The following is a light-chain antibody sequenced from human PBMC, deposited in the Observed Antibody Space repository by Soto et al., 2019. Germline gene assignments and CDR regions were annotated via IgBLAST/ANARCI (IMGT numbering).Light chain of an antibody. CDR2: DVS. Sequence: SVLTQPASVSGSPGQSITISCTGTSSDVGGYNYVSWYQHHPGKAPKLMIFDVSNRPSGVSNRFSGSKSGNTASLTISGLQPEDEADYYCSTYTTSNTRQIVFGTGTKVPDL. V-gene: IGLV2-14*03. J-gene: IGLJ1*01. CDR3: STYTTSNTRQIV. CDR1: SSDVGGYNY.